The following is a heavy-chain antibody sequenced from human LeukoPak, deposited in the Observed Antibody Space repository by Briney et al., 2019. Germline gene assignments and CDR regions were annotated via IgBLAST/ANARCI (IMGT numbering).Heavy chain of an antibody. D-gene: IGHD3-22*01. CDR1: GFTFNRYW. Sequence: GGSLRLSCAASGFTFNRYWMSWVRQAPGKELQWVANIKQDGSAKYYVDSVKGRFTISRDNAKNSLYLQMNSLRAEDTAVYYCATDSSGYYYTGYWGQGTLVTVSS. CDR2: IKQDGSAK. V-gene: IGHV3-7*01. CDR3: ATDSSGYYYTGY. J-gene: IGHJ4*02.